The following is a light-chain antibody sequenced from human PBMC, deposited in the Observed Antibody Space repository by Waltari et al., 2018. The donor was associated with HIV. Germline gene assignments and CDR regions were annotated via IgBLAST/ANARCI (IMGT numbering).Light chain of an antibody. Sequence: SHRTSQKDGDNYVAYYQNRPSQTPRRLIYDASSRATVIPDRFSGSGSGTEFTLTITRLEPEDFAVYYCQQYGSSPLFTFGPGTKVEIK. J-gene: IGKJ3*01. CDR2: DAS. V-gene: IGKV3-20*01. CDR3: QQYGSSPLFT. CDR1: QKDGDNY.